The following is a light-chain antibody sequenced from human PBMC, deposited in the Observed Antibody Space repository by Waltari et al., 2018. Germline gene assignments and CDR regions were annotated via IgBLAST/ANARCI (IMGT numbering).Light chain of an antibody. V-gene: IGLV1-44*01. CDR2: NNY. CDR1: HSNIGSNT. Sequence: QFVVTQSPSASGALGRRVTISCPGRHSNIGSNTVDWSHQLPGTAPKLLIFNNYQRPSGVPDRFSASKSGTSASLAISGLQSEDEAEYYCVTWDDSVNGWVFGGGTKLAVV. J-gene: IGLJ3*02. CDR3: VTWDDSVNGWV.